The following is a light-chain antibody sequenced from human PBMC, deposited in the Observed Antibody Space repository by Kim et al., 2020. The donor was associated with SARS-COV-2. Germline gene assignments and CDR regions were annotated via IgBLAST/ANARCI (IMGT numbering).Light chain of an antibody. CDR2: RGS. CDR3: QQYGSPRR. Sequence: LSQGERAPLAGRASLTVTSKSWAWYKQRPGQAPRLLIYRGSTRATGIPDRFSGGGSGTDFSLTITRLEPEDSAVYYCQQYGSPRRFGGGTKVDIK. J-gene: IGKJ4*01. CDR1: LTVTSKS. V-gene: IGKV3-20*01.